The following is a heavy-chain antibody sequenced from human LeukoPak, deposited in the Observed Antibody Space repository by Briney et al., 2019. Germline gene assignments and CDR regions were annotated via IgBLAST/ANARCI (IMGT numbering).Heavy chain of an antibody. J-gene: IGHJ1*01. CDR3: TRGQYYSDSSGFSLADYFHH. CDR2: IKSDGTTT. CDR1: GFTFSSYW. D-gene: IGHD3-22*01. Sequence: PAGGSLRLSCAASGFTFSSYWMHWVRQAPGQGPVWVSRIKSDGTTTTYADSVRGRFTISRDNAKNILYLQVNSLRAEDTAVYYRTRGQYYSDSSGFSLADYFHHWGQGSLVTVSS. V-gene: IGHV3-74*01.